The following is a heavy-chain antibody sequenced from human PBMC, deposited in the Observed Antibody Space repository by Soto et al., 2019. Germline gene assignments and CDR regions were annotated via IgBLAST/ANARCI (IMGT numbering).Heavy chain of an antibody. Sequence: GGSLRLSCAASGFTFSSYSMNWVRQAPGKGLEWVSSISSSSSYIYYADSVKGRFTISRDNAKNSLYLQMNSLRAEDTAVYYCARDRHLLRYFDWSHYGMDVWGQGTTVTVS. CDR2: ISSSSSYI. CDR1: GFTFSSYS. V-gene: IGHV3-21*01. D-gene: IGHD3-9*01. CDR3: ARDRHLLRYFDWSHYGMDV. J-gene: IGHJ6*02.